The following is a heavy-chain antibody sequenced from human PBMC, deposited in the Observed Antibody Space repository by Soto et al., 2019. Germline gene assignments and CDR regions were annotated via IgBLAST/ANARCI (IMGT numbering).Heavy chain of an antibody. J-gene: IGHJ6*02. CDR3: ARASERDFWSGYYYGMDV. CDR1: GFTFNRST. CDR2: ITSDSGDI. Sequence: EVQLVESGGGLVKPGGSLRLSCTASGFTFNRSTMNWVRQAPGKGPEWVSSITSDSGDINYADSVRGRFTISRDNAKNSLYLQMSSLRAEDTAVNYCARASERDFWSGYYYGMDVWGQGTTVTVSS. D-gene: IGHD3-3*01. V-gene: IGHV3-21*02.